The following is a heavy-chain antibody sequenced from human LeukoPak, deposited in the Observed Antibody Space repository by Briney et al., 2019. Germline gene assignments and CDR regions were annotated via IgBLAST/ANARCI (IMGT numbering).Heavy chain of an antibody. CDR2: IYYSGST. J-gene: IGHJ4*02. Sequence: SETLSLTCTVSGGSISSHFWSWIRQPPGKGLEWIGYIYYSGSTNYNPSLESRVTISADTSKNQFSLKLSSVTAADTAVYYCARFEGVATFDYWGQGTLVTVSS. CDR3: ARFEGVATFDY. D-gene: IGHD5-12*01. CDR1: GGSISSHF. V-gene: IGHV4-59*11.